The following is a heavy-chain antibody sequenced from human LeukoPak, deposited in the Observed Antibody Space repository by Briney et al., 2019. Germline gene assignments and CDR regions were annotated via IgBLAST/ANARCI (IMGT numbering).Heavy chain of an antibody. CDR1: GSIFTSYW. CDR2: IYPGDSDT. Sequence: SGASLQISCKGSGSIFTSYWIGWVRPLPGKGLEWMGIIYPGDSDTRYSPSFQGQVTISADKSISTAYLQWSSLKASDTAMYYCARRDGYNNLGYWGQGTLVTVSS. V-gene: IGHV5-51*01. J-gene: IGHJ4*02. CDR3: ARRDGYNNLGY. D-gene: IGHD5-24*01.